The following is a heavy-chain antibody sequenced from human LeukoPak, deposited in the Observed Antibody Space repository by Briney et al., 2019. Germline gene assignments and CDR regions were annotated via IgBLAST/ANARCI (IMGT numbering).Heavy chain of an antibody. CDR2: IYTSGST. J-gene: IGHJ4*02. CDR1: GGSISSCY. Sequence: SETLSLTCTVSGGSISSCYWSWIRQPAGKGLEWIGRIYTSGSTNYNPSLKSRVSMSVDTSKNQFSLKLSSVTAADTAVYYCARGIGYCSSTSCYSLDYWGQGTLVTVSS. V-gene: IGHV4-4*07. D-gene: IGHD2-2*01. CDR3: ARGIGYCSSTSCYSLDY.